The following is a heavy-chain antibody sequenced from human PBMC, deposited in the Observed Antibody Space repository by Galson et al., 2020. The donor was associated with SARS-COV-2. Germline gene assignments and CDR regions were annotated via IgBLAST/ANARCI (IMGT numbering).Heavy chain of an antibody. CDR2: ISDTGINT. D-gene: IGHD6-19*01. J-gene: IGHJ4*02. CDR1: GFTFRNYF. V-gene: IGHV3-23*01. CDR3: AKDRGGSGRYVDLDF. Sequence: GGSLRLSCAASGFTFRNYFMTWVRQVPGKGLEWVSSISDTGINTYYADSVKGRFTVSRDNSKNTVYLQLNSLRADDTALYYCAKDRGGSGRYVDLDFWGQGILVTVSS.